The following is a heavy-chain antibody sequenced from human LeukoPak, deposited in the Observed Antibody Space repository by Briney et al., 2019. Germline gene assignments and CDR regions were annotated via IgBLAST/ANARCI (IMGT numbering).Heavy chain of an antibody. J-gene: IGHJ4*02. D-gene: IGHD2-15*01. CDR3: ARENCSGGSCYSEYYFDY. CDR1: GGSISSYY. CDR2: IYYSGST. Sequence: SETLSLTCTVSGGSISSYYWSWIRQPPGKGLEWIGYIYYSGSTNYNPSLKSRVTISVDTSKNQFSLKLSSATAADTAVYYCARENCSGGSCYSEYYFDYWGQGTLVTVSS. V-gene: IGHV4-59*01.